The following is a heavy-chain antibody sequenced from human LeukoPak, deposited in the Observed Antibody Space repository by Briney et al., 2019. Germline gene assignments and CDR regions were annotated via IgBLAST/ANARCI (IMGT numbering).Heavy chain of an antibody. D-gene: IGHD6-13*01. CDR2: INPNSGGT. CDR1: GYTFTGYY. CDR3: ARVPGYSSSWYDY. V-gene: IGHV1-2*02. Sequence: GASVKVSCKASGYTFTGYYMHWVRQAPGEGLEWMGWINPNSGGTNYAQKFQGRVTMTRDTSISTAYMELSRLRSDDPAVYYCARVPGYSSSWYDYWGQGTLVTVSS. J-gene: IGHJ4*02.